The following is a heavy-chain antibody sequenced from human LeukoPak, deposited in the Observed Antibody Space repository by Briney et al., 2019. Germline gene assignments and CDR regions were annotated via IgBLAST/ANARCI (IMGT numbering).Heavy chain of an antibody. J-gene: IGHJ2*01. CDR2: ISYRGTT. CDR1: GVSISSSY. D-gene: IGHD2-15*01. CDR3: ARDPGSCSGGSCSFYWYFDL. V-gene: IGHV4-59*01. Sequence: SETLSLTCTVSGVSISSSYWSWIRQSPGKGLEWIGYISYRGTTNYNPSLKGRVTISMDMPKNQVSLNLSSVTAADTAFYYCARDPGSCSGGSCSFYWYFDLWGRGTLVSVSS.